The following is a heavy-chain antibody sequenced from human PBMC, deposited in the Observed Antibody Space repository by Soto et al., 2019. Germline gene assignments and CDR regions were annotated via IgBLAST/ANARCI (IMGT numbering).Heavy chain of an antibody. CDR3: ARDSYSGSYYPNYYYGMDV. Sequence: SVKVSCKASGGTFSSYAISWVRQAPGQGLEWMGGIIPIFGTANYAQKFQGRVTITADESTSTAYMELSSLRSEDTAVYYCARDSYSGSYYPNYYYGMDVWGQGTTVTVSS. CDR1: GGTFSSYA. V-gene: IGHV1-69*13. J-gene: IGHJ6*02. D-gene: IGHD1-26*01. CDR2: IIPIFGTA.